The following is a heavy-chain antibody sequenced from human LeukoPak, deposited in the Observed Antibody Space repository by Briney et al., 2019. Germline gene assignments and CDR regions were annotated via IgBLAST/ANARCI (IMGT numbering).Heavy chain of an antibody. Sequence: SETLSLTCTVSGYSISSGYYWGWIRQPPGKGLEWIGIIYHSGRTDYNPSLKSRVTISVDKSKNQFSLKLTSVTVADTAVYYCARQTGSGLFILPGGQGTLVTVSS. J-gene: IGHJ4*02. CDR3: ARQTGSGLFILP. D-gene: IGHD3/OR15-3a*01. CDR2: IYHSGRT. CDR1: GYSISSGYY. V-gene: IGHV4-38-2*02.